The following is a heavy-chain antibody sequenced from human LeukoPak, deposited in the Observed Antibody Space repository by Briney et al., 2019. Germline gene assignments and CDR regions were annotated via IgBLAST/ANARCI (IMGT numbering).Heavy chain of an antibody. CDR1: GFTFSSYA. J-gene: IGHJ4*02. D-gene: IGHD3-3*01. Sequence: GGSLRLSCVASGFTFSSYAMSWVRQAPGKGLEWVSAISGSGGSTYYADSVKGRFTISRDNSKNTLYLQMNSLRAEDTAVYYCAKASYDFWSGYADFDYWGQGTLVTVSS. V-gene: IGHV3-23*01. CDR2: ISGSGGST. CDR3: AKASYDFWSGYADFDY.